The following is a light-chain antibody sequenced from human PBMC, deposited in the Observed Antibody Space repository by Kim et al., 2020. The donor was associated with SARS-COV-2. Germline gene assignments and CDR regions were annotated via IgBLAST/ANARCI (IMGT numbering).Light chain of an antibody. V-gene: IGLV1-44*01. CDR2: SNN. J-gene: IGLJ1*01. Sequence: QSVLTQPPQRLGPPGRGSPSLVLEATPTSEVNTVNWYQQLPGTAPKLLIYSNNQRPSGVPDRFSGSKSGTSASLAISGLQSEDEADYYCAAWDDSLNGPVFGTGTKVTVL. CDR1: TPTSEVNT. CDR3: AAWDDSLNGPV.